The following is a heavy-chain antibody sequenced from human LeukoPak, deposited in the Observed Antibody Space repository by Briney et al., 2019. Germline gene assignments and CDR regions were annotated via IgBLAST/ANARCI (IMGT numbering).Heavy chain of an antibody. CDR3: ARGHGENYDFWSGYSGGSFFDY. CDR2: INPNSGGT. Sequence: ASVKVSCKASGYTFTGYYMHWVRQAPGQGLELMGWINPNSGGTNYAQKCQGRVTMTRDTSISTAYMELSRLRSDDTAVYYCARGHGENYDFWSGYSGGSFFDYWGQGTLVTVSS. CDR1: GYTFTGYY. D-gene: IGHD3-3*01. V-gene: IGHV1-2*02. J-gene: IGHJ4*02.